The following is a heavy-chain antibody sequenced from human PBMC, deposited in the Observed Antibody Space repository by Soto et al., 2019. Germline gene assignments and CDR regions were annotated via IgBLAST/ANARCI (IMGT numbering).Heavy chain of an antibody. J-gene: IGHJ1*01. Sequence: PGGSLRLSCASSGFTVSSNYMSLVRQAPGKGLEWVSVIYSGGSTYYADSVKGRFTISRDNSKNTLYLQMNSLRAEDTAVYYCARGLLAAEYFQHWGQGTLVTVSS. V-gene: IGHV3-53*01. CDR2: IYSGGST. CDR3: ARGLLAAEYFQH. CDR1: GFTVSSNY.